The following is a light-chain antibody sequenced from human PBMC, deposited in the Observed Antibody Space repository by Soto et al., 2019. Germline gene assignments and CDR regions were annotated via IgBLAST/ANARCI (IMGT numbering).Light chain of an antibody. V-gene: IGKV3-20*01. Sequence: EIVLTQSPGTLSLSPGERATLSCRASQSVSSSYLAWYQQKPGQAPRLLIYGASNRATGIPDRFSGSGSGTDFTLTISRLEPEDFAVYYCQQYGSSPPRFTFGPGTKVDNK. J-gene: IGKJ3*01. CDR3: QQYGSSPPRFT. CDR1: QSVSSSY. CDR2: GAS.